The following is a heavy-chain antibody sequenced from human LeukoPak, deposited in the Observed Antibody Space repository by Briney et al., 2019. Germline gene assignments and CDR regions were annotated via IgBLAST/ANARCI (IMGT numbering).Heavy chain of an antibody. V-gene: IGHV4-39*01. J-gene: IGHJ4*02. CDR1: GGSISSSSYY. CDR3: ARRGSSSWYGSFDY. D-gene: IGHD6-13*01. CDR2: IYYSGST. Sequence: SETLSLTCTVSGGSISSSSYYWGWIRQPPGKGLEWIGSIYYSGSTYYNPSLKSRVTISVDTSKNQFSLKLSSVTAAVTAVYYCARRGSSSWYGSFDYWGQGTLVTVSS.